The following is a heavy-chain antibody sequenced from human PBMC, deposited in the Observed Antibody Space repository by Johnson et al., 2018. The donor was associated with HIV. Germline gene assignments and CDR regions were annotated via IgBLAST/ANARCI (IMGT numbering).Heavy chain of an antibody. Sequence: VQLVESGGDLVQPGGSLRLSCAASGFTFSSYAMHWVRQAPGKGLEYVSAISSNGGSTYYANSVKDRFIISRDNSKDTLYLQMGSLRGEDMAIYYCAIPYYYESGAYQWGQGTMVTVSS. CDR2: ISSNGGST. CDR1: GFTFSSYA. V-gene: IGHV3-64*01. CDR3: AIPYYYESGAYQ. J-gene: IGHJ3*01. D-gene: IGHD3-22*01.